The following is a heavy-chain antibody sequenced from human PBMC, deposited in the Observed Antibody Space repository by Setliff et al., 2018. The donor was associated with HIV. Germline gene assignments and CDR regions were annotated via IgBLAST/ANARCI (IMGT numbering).Heavy chain of an antibody. V-gene: IGHV4-39*01. CDR2: IYYSGGT. CDR3: ARQDRWLNTFDT. J-gene: IGHJ4*02. Sequence: SETLSLTCTVSGGFISSSSYYWGWIRQPPGKGLEWIGSIYYSGGTYCNPSLKSRVTISVDTSKNQFSLKLSSVTAADTAVYHCARQDRWLNTFDTWGQGIPVTVSS. CDR1: GGFISSSSYY. D-gene: IGHD3-16*01.